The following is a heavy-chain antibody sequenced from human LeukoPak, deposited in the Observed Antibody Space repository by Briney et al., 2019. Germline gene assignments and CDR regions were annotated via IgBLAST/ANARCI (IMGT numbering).Heavy chain of an antibody. Sequence: GGSLRLSCAASGFTFSSYAMSWVRQAPGKGLEWVSAISGSGGSTYYADSVKGRFTISRDNSKNTLYLQMNSLRAEDTAVYYCARQSNSGYDWENWFDPWGQGTLVTVSS. V-gene: IGHV3-23*01. CDR1: GFTFSSYA. CDR3: ARQSNSGYDWENWFDP. CDR2: ISGSGGST. D-gene: IGHD5-12*01. J-gene: IGHJ5*02.